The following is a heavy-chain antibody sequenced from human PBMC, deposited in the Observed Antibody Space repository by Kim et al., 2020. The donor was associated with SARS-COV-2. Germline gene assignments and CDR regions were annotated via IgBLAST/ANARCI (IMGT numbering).Heavy chain of an antibody. CDR3: ARIGEYNAFWHFDL. D-gene: IGHD3-10*01. Sequence: GGSLRLSCAASGFTFSEHYMDWVRQTPGKGLEWVARVRNRTKSYTTAYAESVIGRFTISRDDSKNSLYLQLNNLKTEDTAMYYCARIGEYNAFWHFDLWG. CDR1: GFTFSEHY. J-gene: IGHJ2*01. CDR2: VRNRTKSYTT. V-gene: IGHV3-72*01.